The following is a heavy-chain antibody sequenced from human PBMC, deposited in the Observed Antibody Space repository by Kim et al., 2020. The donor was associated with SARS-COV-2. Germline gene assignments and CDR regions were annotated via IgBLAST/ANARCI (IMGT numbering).Heavy chain of an antibody. CDR2: ISSSSSYI. Sequence: GGSLRLSCAASGFTFSSYSMNWVRQAPGKGLEWVSSISSSSSYIYYADSVKGRFTISRDNAKNSLYLQMNSLRAEDTAVYYCARDFDFGVAKNPYYYGMDVWGQGTTVTVSS. J-gene: IGHJ6*02. CDR1: GFTFSSYS. V-gene: IGHV3-21*01. CDR3: ARDFDFGVAKNPYYYGMDV. D-gene: IGHD3-3*01.